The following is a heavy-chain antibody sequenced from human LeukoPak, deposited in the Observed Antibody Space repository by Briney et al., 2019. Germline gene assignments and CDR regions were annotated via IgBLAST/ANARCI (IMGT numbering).Heavy chain of an antibody. CDR3: AKVPSTGYYFFDY. V-gene: IGHV3-21*04. CDR1: GFTFSSYS. D-gene: IGHD3-9*01. Sequence: GGSLRLSCAASGFTFSSYSMNWVRQAPGKGLEWVSSISSSSSYIYYADSVKGRFTISRDNSKNTLYLQMNSLRAEDTAVYYCAKVPSTGYYFFDYWGQGTLVTVSS. J-gene: IGHJ4*02. CDR2: ISSSSSYI.